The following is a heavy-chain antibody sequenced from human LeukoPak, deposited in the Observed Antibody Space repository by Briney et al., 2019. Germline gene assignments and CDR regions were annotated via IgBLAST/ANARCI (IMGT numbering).Heavy chain of an antibody. J-gene: IGHJ3*02. Sequence: GGSLRLSCAASGFTFSSYRMNWVRQAPGKGLEWVSSISSSSSYIYYADSVKGRFTISRDNAKNSLYLQMNSLRAEDTAVYYCARDWYYYDSSGDAFDIWGQGTMVTVSS. CDR2: ISSSSSYI. D-gene: IGHD3-22*01. V-gene: IGHV3-21*01. CDR1: GFTFSSYR. CDR3: ARDWYYYDSSGDAFDI.